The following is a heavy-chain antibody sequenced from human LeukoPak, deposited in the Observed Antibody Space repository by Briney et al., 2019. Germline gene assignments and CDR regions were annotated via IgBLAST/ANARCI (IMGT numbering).Heavy chain of an antibody. V-gene: IGHV1-2*02. D-gene: IGHD2-21*01. CDR2: INPDSGDT. J-gene: IGHJ4*02. CDR1: GYPFIGYY. Sequence: GASVKVSCKASGYPFIGYYMHWVRQAPGQGLEWMGWINPDSGDTNYAQKFQGRVTVTTDTSTSTAYMELRSLRSDDTAVYYCASFTPYCGGDCYLSRGDYWGQGTLVTVSS. CDR3: ASFTPYCGGDCYLSRGDY.